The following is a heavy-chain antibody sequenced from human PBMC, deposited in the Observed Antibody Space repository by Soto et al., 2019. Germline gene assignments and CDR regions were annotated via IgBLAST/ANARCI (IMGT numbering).Heavy chain of an antibody. J-gene: IGHJ6*02. CDR2: IWYDGSNK. Sequence: QVQLVESGGGVVQPGRSLRLSCAASGFTFSSYGMHWVRQAPGKGLEWVAVIWYDGSNKYYADSVKGRFTISRDNSKNTLYLQMNSLRAEDTAVYYCARDSRPYSSSSYYGMDVWGQGTKVTVSS. CDR1: GFTFSSYG. V-gene: IGHV3-33*01. D-gene: IGHD6-6*01. CDR3: ARDSRPYSSSSYYGMDV.